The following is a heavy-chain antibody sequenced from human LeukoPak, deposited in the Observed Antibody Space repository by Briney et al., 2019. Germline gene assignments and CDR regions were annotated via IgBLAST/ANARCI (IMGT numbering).Heavy chain of an antibody. CDR2: IYTSGST. D-gene: IGHD2-15*01. Sequence: PSETLSLTCTVSGGSISSGSYFWSWIRQPAGKGLEWIGRIYTSGSTNYNPSLKSRVTISVDTSKNQFSLKLSSVTAADTAVYYCASDRIEVDAFDIWGQGTMVTVSS. V-gene: IGHV4-61*02. J-gene: IGHJ3*02. CDR3: ASDRIEVDAFDI. CDR1: GGSISSGSYF.